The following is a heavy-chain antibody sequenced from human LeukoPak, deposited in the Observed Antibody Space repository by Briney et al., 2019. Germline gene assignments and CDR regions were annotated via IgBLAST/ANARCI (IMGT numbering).Heavy chain of an antibody. V-gene: IGHV4-61*02. CDR2: IYTNGGA. J-gene: IGHJ4*02. CDR3: AREPPGY. Sequence: SETLSLTCTVSGGSVTSGNYYWNWIRQPAGKGLEWIGRIYTNGGASYNPSLKSRVTISIDASKNQFSLKLSSVTAADTAVYCCAREPPGYWGQGILVTVSS. CDR1: GGSVTSGNYY.